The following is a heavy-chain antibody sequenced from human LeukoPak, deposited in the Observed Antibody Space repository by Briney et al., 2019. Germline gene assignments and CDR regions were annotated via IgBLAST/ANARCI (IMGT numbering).Heavy chain of an antibody. CDR3: AKDISGRTFFYFDY. Sequence: GGSLRLPCAASGFTFDDYAMHWVRQAPGKGLEWVSGISWNSGSIGYADSVKGRFTISRDNAKNSLYLQMNSLRAEDTALYYCAKDISGRTFFYFDYWGQGTLVTVSS. CDR1: GFTFDDYA. D-gene: IGHD2-15*01. CDR2: ISWNSGSI. V-gene: IGHV3-9*01. J-gene: IGHJ4*02.